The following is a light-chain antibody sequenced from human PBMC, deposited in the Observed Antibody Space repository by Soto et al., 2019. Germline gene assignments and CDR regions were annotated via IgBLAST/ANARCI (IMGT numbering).Light chain of an antibody. Sequence: QAVVTQPPSVSGAPGQRVTISCTGSSSNIGAGYDVHWYQQLPGTAPKLLIYGNSNRPSGVPDRFSGSKSGTSASLAITGLXXXXXXDYYCQSYDSSLSALFGGGTKVTV. J-gene: IGLJ3*02. V-gene: IGLV1-40*01. CDR1: SSNIGAGYD. CDR3: QSYDSSLSAL. CDR2: GNS.